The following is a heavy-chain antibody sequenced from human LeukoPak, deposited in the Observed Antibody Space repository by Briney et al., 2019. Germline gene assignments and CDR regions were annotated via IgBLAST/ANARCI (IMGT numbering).Heavy chain of an antibody. V-gene: IGHV4-4*02. CDR3: ARDRGLGVPAAILKAFDI. CDR1: GGSISSSNW. Sequence: SGTLSLTCAVSGGSISSSNWWSWVRQPPGKGLESIGEIYHSGSTNYNPSLKSRVTISVDKSKNQFSLKLSSVTAADTAVYYCARDRGLGVPAAILKAFDIWGQGTMVTVSS. J-gene: IGHJ3*02. D-gene: IGHD2-2*02. CDR2: IYHSGST.